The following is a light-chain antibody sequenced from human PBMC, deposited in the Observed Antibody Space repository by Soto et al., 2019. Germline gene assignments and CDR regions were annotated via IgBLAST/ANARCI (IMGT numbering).Light chain of an antibody. CDR2: EVT. CDR3: SSYAASNNFYFV. J-gene: IGLJ3*02. Sequence: QSVLTQPPSASGSPGQSVTISCTGTSSDDDSYNYVSWYQQYPGRAPKLMIYEVTKRPSGVPDRFSGSKSGNTASLTVSGLQAEDEADYYCSSYAASNNFYFVFGGGTKVTVL. CDR1: SSDDDSYNY. V-gene: IGLV2-8*01.